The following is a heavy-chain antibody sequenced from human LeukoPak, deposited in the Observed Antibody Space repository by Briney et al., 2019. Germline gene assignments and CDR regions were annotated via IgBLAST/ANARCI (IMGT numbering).Heavy chain of an antibody. CDR3: ARDYN. CDR2: INQDGSET. CDR1: GFTLSNYW. J-gene: IGHJ4*02. Sequence: GGSLRLSCEASGFTLSNYWMSWVRQAPGKGLEWVANINQDGSETYYVDSVKGRFTISRDNAKNSLHLQMNGLRTEDTAVYYCARDYNLGQGTLVTVSS. V-gene: IGHV3-7*01.